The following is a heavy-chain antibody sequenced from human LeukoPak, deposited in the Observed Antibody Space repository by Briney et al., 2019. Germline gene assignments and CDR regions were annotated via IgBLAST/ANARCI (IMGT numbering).Heavy chain of an antibody. CDR1: GGTFSSYA. V-gene: IGHV1-69*13. Sequence: ASVKVSCKASGGTFSSYAISWVRQALGQGLEWMGGIIPIFGTANYAQKFQGRVTITADESTSTAYMELSSLRSEDTAVYYCARDRYCSGGSCLNYYFDYWGQGTLVTVSS. D-gene: IGHD2-15*01. J-gene: IGHJ4*02. CDR3: ARDRYCSGGSCLNYYFDY. CDR2: IIPIFGTA.